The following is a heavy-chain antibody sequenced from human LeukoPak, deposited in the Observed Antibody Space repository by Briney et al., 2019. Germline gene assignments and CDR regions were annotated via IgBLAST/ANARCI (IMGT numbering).Heavy chain of an antibody. V-gene: IGHV5-51*01. D-gene: IGHD6-19*01. CDR2: IYPVDSDT. CDR3: ARLTGYSSRRYIDY. Sequence: GDSLTLSCRGSGDIFTGYWIGWVRQMPGKGLEWMGIIYPVDSDTKYSPSFQGQVTISADNAINTAHLQWSSLKASDTATYYCARLTGYSSRRYIDYWGQGTLVTVSS. CDR1: GDIFTGYW. J-gene: IGHJ4*02.